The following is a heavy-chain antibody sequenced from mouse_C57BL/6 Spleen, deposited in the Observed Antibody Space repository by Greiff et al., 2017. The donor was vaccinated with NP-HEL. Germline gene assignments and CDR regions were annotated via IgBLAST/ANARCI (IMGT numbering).Heavy chain of an antibody. Sequence: QVTLKVSGPGILQSSQTLSLTCSFSGFSLSTSGMGVSWIRQPSGKGLEWLAHIYWDDDKRYNPSLKSRLTISKDTSRNQVFLKITSVDTADTATYYCARYGSSYYAMDYWGQGTSVTVSS. D-gene: IGHD1-1*01. V-gene: IGHV8-12*01. J-gene: IGHJ4*01. CDR2: IYWDDDK. CDR3: ARYGSSYYAMDY. CDR1: GFSLSTSGMG.